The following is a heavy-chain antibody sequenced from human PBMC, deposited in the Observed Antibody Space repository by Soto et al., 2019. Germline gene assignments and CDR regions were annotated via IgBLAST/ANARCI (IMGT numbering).Heavy chain of an antibody. CDR3: ARYSPSDYDSGTYGMDG. CDR2: INHSGST. J-gene: IGHJ6*02. Sequence: TQSRTCACYGGSFSCYYLLLIRKPPGKGLEWIGEINHSGSTNYNPSLKSRVTISVDTSKNQFSLKLSSVTAADTAVYYCARYSPSDYDSGTYGMDGWGQGNTVTVS. V-gene: IGHV4-34*01. CDR1: GGSFSCYY. D-gene: IGHD3-22*01.